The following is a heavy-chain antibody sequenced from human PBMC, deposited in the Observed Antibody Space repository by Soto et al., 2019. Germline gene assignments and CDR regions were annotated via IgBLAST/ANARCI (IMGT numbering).Heavy chain of an antibody. CDR3: ARDGEGVAAAGTAWYFDL. D-gene: IGHD6-13*01. J-gene: IGHJ2*01. V-gene: IGHV1-18*01. Sequence: QVPLVQSGAEVKKPGASVKVSCKASGYTFTSYGISWVRQAPGQGLEWMGWISAYNGNTNYAQKLQGRVTMTTDTSTSTAYMELRSLRSDDTAVYYCARDGEGVAAAGTAWYFDLWGRGTLVTVSS. CDR1: GYTFTSYG. CDR2: ISAYNGNT.